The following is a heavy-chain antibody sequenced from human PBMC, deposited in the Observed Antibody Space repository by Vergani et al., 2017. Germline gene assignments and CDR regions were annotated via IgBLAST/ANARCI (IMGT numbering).Heavy chain of an antibody. CDR1: GGSISSYY. Sequence: QVQLQESGPGLVKPSETLSPTCTVSGGSISSYYWSWIRQPPGKGLEWIGYIYYSGSTNYNTSLKSRITISVDTSKHQFSLKLISVTAADTAVYYCARGRGGSYRPGAFDIWGQGTMVTVSS. CDR2: IYYSGST. J-gene: IGHJ3*02. V-gene: IGHV4-59*01. D-gene: IGHD1-26*01. CDR3: ARGRGGSYRPGAFDI.